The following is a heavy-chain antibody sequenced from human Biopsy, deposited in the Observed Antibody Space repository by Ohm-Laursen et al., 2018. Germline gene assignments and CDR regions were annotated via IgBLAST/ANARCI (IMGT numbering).Heavy chain of an antibody. CDR3: ARTPRDSFWSGSYKRGLWFDP. Sequence: PPGTLSLTCSVSGDSIISYYWTWIRQPPGKELEWIGHVYNGGITNYNPSLKSRVTISKDTSKNQFSLQVNSVTAADTAVYYCARTPRDSFWSGSYKRGLWFDPWGRGTLVIVSS. CDR1: GDSIISYY. J-gene: IGHJ5*02. V-gene: IGHV4-59*01. D-gene: IGHD3-3*01. CDR2: VYNGGIT.